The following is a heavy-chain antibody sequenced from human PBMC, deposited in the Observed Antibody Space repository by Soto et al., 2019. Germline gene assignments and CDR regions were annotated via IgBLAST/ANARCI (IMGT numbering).Heavy chain of an antibody. CDR1: GFTFWTYA. Sequence: GGSLRLSCAASGFTFWTYAMSWVRQAPGKGLEWVSVISGTGGGTSYVDSVKGRFTISRDNSKNTLYLQMNSLGVEDTAVYYWGEPPPPGYYYDSSGYYGYFQHWGQGTPVTVSS. CDR3: GEPPPPGYYYDSSGYYGYFQH. J-gene: IGHJ1*01. D-gene: IGHD3-22*01. V-gene: IGHV3-23*01. CDR2: ISGTGGGT.